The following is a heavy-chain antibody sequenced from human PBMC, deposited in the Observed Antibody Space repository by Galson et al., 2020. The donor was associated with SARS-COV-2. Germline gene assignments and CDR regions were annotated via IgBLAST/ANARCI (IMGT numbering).Heavy chain of an antibody. D-gene: IGHD3-16*01. CDR2: ITSTSSST. Sequence: SLKTSCAASGLILSNFAMSWVRQAPGQGLEWVAPITSTSSSTFYADSVKGRFTISRDNAKNTLYLQLSSLRAEDTAVYYCAKDTSLDGWLHDSWGQGTPVTVSS. CDR3: AKDTSLDGWLHDS. CDR1: GLILSNFA. V-gene: IGHV3-23*01. J-gene: IGHJ5*01.